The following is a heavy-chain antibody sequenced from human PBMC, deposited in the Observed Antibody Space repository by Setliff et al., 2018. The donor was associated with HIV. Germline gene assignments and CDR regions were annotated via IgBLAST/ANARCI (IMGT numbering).Heavy chain of an antibody. CDR1: GFTFRNYD. Sequence: PGESLRLSCAVSGFTFRNYDMHWVRQAPGKGLEWVSGIGTVGDTYYPDSVKGRFTISREDAKDSLYLQMNSLRAGDTAVYYCARGSTDYYYNSVYSELDHWGRGTLVTVSS. CDR2: IGTVGDT. V-gene: IGHV3-13*01. CDR3: ARGSTDYYYNSVYSELDH. D-gene: IGHD3-22*01. J-gene: IGHJ4*02.